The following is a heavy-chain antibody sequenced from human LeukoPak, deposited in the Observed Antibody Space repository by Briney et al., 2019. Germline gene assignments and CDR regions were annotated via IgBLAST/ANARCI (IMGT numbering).Heavy chain of an antibody. CDR3: ARDRYSSSSGGAFDY. CDR2: ISYDGSNK. D-gene: IGHD6-6*01. Sequence: PGGSLRLSCAASGFTFSSYAMHWVRQAPDKGLEWVAVISYDGSNKYYADSVKGRFTISRDNSKNTLYLQMNSLRAEDTAVYYCARDRYSSSSGGAFDYWGQGTLVTVSS. CDR1: GFTFSSYA. J-gene: IGHJ4*02. V-gene: IGHV3-30*04.